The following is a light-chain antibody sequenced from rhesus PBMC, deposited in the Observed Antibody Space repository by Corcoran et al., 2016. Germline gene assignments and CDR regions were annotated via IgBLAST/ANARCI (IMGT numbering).Light chain of an antibody. V-gene: IGKV1-74*01. Sequence: DIQMTQSPSSLSASVGDRVTITCRASENVNNYLNWYQQKPGKAPKLLIYKASTLQSGVPSRFSGSGSGTEYTFTSSSLQPEDGATYYCQHGYGTPPYSFGQGTKVEIK. CDR3: QHGYGTPPYS. J-gene: IGKJ2*01. CDR1: ENVNNY. CDR2: KAS.